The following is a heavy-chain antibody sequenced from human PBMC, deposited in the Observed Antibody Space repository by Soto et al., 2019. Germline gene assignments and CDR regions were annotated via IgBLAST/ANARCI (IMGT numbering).Heavy chain of an antibody. D-gene: IGHD6-13*01. CDR1: GGTFSTYT. V-gene: IGHV1-69*02. CDR2: ILPMLDIT. Sequence: QVQLVQSGAEVKKPGSSVKVSCKASGGTFSTYTIIWVRQAPGQGLEWMGRILPMLDITNSAKRFQDRVTITAYKATSTAYLELSSLRSEAPAVYYCPLGSRSSYTFDIWGRGTMVTVSS. J-gene: IGHJ3*02. CDR3: PLGSRSSYTFDI.